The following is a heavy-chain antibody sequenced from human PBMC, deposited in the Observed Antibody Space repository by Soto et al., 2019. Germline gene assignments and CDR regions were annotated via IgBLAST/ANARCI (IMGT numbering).Heavy chain of an antibody. CDR1: GGTFSSYA. D-gene: IGHD2-2*01. Sequence: QVQLVQSGAEVKKPGSSVKVSCKASGGTFSSYAISWVRQAPGQGLEWMGGIIPIFGTANYAQKFKGRVTITADESTSTAYMELSSLRSEDTAVYYCARYIPEYQRVSNYYSGMDVWGQGTTVTVSS. CDR2: IIPIFGTA. V-gene: IGHV1-69*01. CDR3: ARYIPEYQRVSNYYSGMDV. J-gene: IGHJ6*02.